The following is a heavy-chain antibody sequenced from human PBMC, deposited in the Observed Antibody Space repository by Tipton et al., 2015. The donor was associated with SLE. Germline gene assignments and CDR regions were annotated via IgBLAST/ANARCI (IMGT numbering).Heavy chain of an antibody. V-gene: IGHV4-59*12. D-gene: IGHD2-15*01. CDR1: GSSITAYY. CDR2: VYYSGTT. J-gene: IGHJ5*02. CDR3: ARVRVVAATGWFDT. Sequence: TLSLTCTVSGSSITAYYWTWIRQPPGKGLEWIGYVYYSGTTNYNPSLKSRVTISVDTSASQFYLHLNSVTAADTAVYYCARVRVVAATGWFDTWGQGTLVTVSS.